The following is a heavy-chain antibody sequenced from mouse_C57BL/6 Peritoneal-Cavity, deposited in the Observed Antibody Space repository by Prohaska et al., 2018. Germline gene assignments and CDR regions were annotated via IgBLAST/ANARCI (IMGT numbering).Heavy chain of an antibody. D-gene: IGHD1-1*01. J-gene: IGHJ2*01. CDR3: ARSGSRGFDY. V-gene: IGHV9-3*01. Sequence: TYDDDFKGRFAFSLETSASTAYLQINNLKNEDTATYVCARSGSRGFDYWGQGTTLTVSS.